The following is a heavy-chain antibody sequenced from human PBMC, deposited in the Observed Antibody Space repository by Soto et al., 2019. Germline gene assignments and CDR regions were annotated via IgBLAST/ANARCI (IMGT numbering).Heavy chain of an antibody. CDR3: ARDDASSSRARALYI. V-gene: IGHV1-18*01. CDR2: ISGDNGDT. Sequence: QVQLVQSGPEVKKPGASVKVSCKASGYRFSNYGISWVRQAPGQGLERMGWISGDNGDTNYAQRAQGRVTMTIDKATSTADMELRSLRSDDTAVYYCARDDASSSRARALYIWGQGTMVNVSS. J-gene: IGHJ3*02. CDR1: GYRFSNYG. D-gene: IGHD2-2*01.